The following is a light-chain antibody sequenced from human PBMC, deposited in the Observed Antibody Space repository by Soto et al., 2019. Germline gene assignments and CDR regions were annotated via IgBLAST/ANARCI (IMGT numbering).Light chain of an antibody. Sequence: DIQLTQSPSFLSASVGDRVTITCRASQGSSSFLAWYQQKPGKAPKLLIYEASTLQSGVPSRFSGSGSGTEFTLTISSLQPEDFATYYCQQLNSYPLTFGGGTKVEIK. CDR3: QQLNSYPLT. CDR1: QGSSSF. CDR2: EAS. J-gene: IGKJ4*01. V-gene: IGKV1-9*01.